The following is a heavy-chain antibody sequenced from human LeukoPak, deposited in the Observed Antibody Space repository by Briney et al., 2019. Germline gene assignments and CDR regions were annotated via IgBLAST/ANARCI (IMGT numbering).Heavy chain of an antibody. J-gene: IGHJ4*02. D-gene: IGHD2-2*01. CDR1: GFTFSSYA. CDR3: ARDLTRFVPAATSAED. CDR2: ISYDGSNK. Sequence: GGSLRLSCAASGFTFSSYAMRWVRQAPGKGLEWVAVISYDGSNKYYADSVKGRFTISRDNSKNTLYLQMNSLRAEDTAVYYCARDLTRFVPAATSAEDWGQGTLVTVSS. V-gene: IGHV3-30-3*01.